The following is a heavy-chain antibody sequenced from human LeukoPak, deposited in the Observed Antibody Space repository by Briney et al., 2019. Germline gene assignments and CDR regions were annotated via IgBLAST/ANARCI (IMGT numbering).Heavy chain of an antibody. CDR1: GYTFTSYG. D-gene: IGHD6-13*01. J-gene: IGHJ1*01. CDR2: ISAYNGNT. V-gene: IGHV1-18*01. CDR3: ARDVRKQQLGSEYFQH. Sequence: ASVKVSCKASGYTFTSYGISWVRQAPGQGLEWMGWISAYNGNTNYAQKLQGRVTMTTDTSTSTAYMELRSLRSDDTAVYYCARDVRKQQLGSEYFQHWGQGTLVTVSS.